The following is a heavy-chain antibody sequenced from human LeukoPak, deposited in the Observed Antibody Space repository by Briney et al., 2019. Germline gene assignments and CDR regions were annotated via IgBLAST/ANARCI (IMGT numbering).Heavy chain of an antibody. Sequence: ASVKVSCKVSGYTPTELFMHWVRQAPGKGLEWMGGFDPEDGETIYAQKFQGRVTMTEDTSTDTAYMELSSLRSEDTAVYYCATAKDYDSSGYLDYWDQGTLVTVSS. J-gene: IGHJ4*02. CDR2: FDPEDGET. CDR3: ATAKDYDSSGYLDY. CDR1: GYTPTELF. D-gene: IGHD3-22*01. V-gene: IGHV1-24*01.